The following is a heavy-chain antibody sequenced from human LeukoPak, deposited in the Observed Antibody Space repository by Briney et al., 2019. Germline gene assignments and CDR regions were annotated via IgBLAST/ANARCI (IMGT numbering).Heavy chain of an antibody. CDR3: AKDLVNTVTTDY. D-gene: IGHD4-17*01. J-gene: IGHJ4*02. V-gene: IGHV3-23*01. CDR2: ISGSGGST. Sequence: GGSLRLSCAASGFTFSRYAMTWVRQASGKGLEWVSAISGSGGSTYSADSVKGRFTISRDNSKNTLYLQMNSLRAEDTAVYYCAKDLVNTVTTDYWGQGTLVTVSS. CDR1: GFTFSRYA.